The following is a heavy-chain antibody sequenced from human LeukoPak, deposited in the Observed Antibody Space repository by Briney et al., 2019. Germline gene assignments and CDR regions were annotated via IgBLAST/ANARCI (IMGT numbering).Heavy chain of an antibody. Sequence: SETLSLTCAVYGGSFSGYYWSWIRQPPGKGLEWIGEINHSGSTNYNPSLKSRVTISVDTSKNQFSLKLSSVTAADTAVYYCARGRYYYYGMDVWGQGTTVTVSS. CDR2: INHSGST. J-gene: IGHJ6*02. V-gene: IGHV4-34*01. CDR1: GGSFSGYY. CDR3: ARGRYYYYGMDV.